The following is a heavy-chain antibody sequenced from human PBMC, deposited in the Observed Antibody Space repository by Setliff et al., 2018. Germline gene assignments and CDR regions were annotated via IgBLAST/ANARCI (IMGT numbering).Heavy chain of an antibody. CDR2: IIPIFGTA. V-gene: IGHV1-69*05. J-gene: IGHJ4*02. D-gene: IGHD6-19*01. Sequence: SVKVSCKAPGGTFSSYAISWVRQAPGQGLEWMGGIIPIFGTANYAQKFQGRVTITTDESTSTAYMELSSLRSEDTAVYYCARGLYSSGYLFDSFDYWGQGTLVTVSS. CDR1: GGTFSSYA. CDR3: ARGLYSSGYLFDSFDY.